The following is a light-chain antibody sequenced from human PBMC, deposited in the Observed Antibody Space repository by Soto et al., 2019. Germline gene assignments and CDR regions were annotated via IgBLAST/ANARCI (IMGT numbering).Light chain of an antibody. Sequence: DIVMTQSPLSLPVTPGEPASISCRSSQSLLHSNGYNYLDWYLQKPGQSPQLLIYLGSNRASGVPDRFSGSGSGTDLTLKNSRVETEDVGVYYCMQALQTPRTFGQGTKVEIK. CDR1: QSLLHSNGYNY. V-gene: IGKV2-28*01. J-gene: IGKJ1*01. CDR3: MQALQTPRT. CDR2: LGS.